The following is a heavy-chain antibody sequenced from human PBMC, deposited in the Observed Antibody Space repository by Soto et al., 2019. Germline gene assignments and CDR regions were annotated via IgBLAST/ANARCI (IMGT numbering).Heavy chain of an antibody. Sequence: QVQLVESGGGVVQPGRSLRLSCVVSGFIFSYYGMHWFRQAPGKGLEWVAVIWYDGNNKYYADSVKGRFTISRDNSKNTLYLQMNSLRAEDTAVYYCAITRRPYSSVPFDYWGQGTLVTVSS. V-gene: IGHV3-33*01. CDR3: AITRRPYSSVPFDY. D-gene: IGHD6-19*01. CDR2: IWYDGNNK. CDR1: GFIFSYYG. J-gene: IGHJ4*02.